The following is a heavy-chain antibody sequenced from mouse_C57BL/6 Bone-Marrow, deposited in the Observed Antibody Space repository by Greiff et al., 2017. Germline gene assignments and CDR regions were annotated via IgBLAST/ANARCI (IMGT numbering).Heavy chain of an antibody. J-gene: IGHJ4*01. Sequence: QVQLQQPGAELVKPGASVKMSCKASGYTFTSYWITWVKQRPGQGLEWIGDIYPGSGSTNYNEKFKSKATLTVDTSSSTAYMQLSSLTSEDSAVYYCARGNYYGSSNGAYAMDYWGQGTSVTVSS. CDR1: GYTFTSYW. D-gene: IGHD1-1*01. CDR2: IYPGSGST. V-gene: IGHV1-55*01. CDR3: ARGNYYGSSNGAYAMDY.